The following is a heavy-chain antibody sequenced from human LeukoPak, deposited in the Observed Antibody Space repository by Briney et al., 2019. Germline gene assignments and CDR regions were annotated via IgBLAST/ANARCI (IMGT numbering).Heavy chain of an antibody. CDR3: AREVESGNVTAGNWFDP. D-gene: IGHD3-10*01. CDR1: GYTFTSYY. J-gene: IGHJ5*02. CDR2: INPSGGST. Sequence: GASVKVSCKASGYTFTSYYMHWVRQAPGQGLEWMGIINPSGGSTSYAQKFQGRVTMTRDTSTSTVYMELSSLRSEDTAVYYYAREVESGNVTAGNWFDPWGQGTLVTVSS. V-gene: IGHV1-46*01.